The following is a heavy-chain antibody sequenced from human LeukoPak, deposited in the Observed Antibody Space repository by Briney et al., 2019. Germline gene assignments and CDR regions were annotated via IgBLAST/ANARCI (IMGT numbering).Heavy chain of an antibody. CDR1: GFNFGTYA. V-gene: IGHV3-33*08. J-gene: IGHJ4*02. CDR3: AGSVAVAGRGY. CDR2: IWYDGSNK. D-gene: IGHD6-19*01. Sequence: GGSLRLSCAASGFNFGTYAMTWVRQAPGKGLEWVAVIWYDGSNKYYADSVKGRFTISRDNSKNTLYLQMNSLRAEDTAVYYCAGSVAVAGRGYWGQGTLVTVSS.